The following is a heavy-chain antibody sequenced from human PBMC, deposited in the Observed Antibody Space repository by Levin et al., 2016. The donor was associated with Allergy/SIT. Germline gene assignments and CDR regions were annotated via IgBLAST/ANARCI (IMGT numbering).Heavy chain of an antibody. Sequence: ASVKVSCKASGYTFTSYGISWVRQAPGQGLEWMGWISAYNGNTNYAQKLQGRVTMTTDTSTSTAYMELRSLRSDDTAVYYCARVGSSGSCYGCWYFDLWGRGTLVTVSS. CDR1: GYTFTSYG. CDR2: ISAYNGNT. J-gene: IGHJ2*01. V-gene: IGHV1-18*01. D-gene: IGHD2-15*01. CDR3: ARVGSSGSCYGCWYFDL.